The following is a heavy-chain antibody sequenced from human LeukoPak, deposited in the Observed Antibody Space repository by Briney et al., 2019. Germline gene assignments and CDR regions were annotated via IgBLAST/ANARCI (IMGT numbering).Heavy chain of an antibody. CDR2: MYYTGST. V-gene: IGHV4-59*01. J-gene: IGHJ6*03. Sequence: SETLSLTCTVSGDSISNYYWSWIRQPPGKGLEWIGYMYYTGSTNYNPSLKSRVTISVDTSKNQFSLKLSSVTAADTAVYYCARASVGAIYYYMDVWGKGTTVTISS. D-gene: IGHD1-26*01. CDR3: ARASVGAIYYYMDV. CDR1: GDSISNYY.